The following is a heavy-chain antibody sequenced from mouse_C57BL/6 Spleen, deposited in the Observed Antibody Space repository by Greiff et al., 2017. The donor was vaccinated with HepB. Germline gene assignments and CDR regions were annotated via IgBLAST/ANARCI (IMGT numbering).Heavy chain of an antibody. V-gene: IGHV14-2*01. CDR1: GFNIKDYY. CDR3: ARYKTAQRGTLLTRAMDY. CDR2: IDPEDGET. Sequence: EVQLQQSGAELVKPGASVKLSCTASGFNIKDYYMHWVKQRTEQGLEWIGRIDPEDGETKYAPKFQGKATITADTSSNTAYLQLSSLTSEDTAVYYCARYKTAQRGTLLTRAMDYWGQGTSVTVSS. J-gene: IGHJ4*01. D-gene: IGHD3-2*02.